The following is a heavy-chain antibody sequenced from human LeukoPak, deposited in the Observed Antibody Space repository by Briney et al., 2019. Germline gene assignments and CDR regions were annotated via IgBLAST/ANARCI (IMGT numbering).Heavy chain of an antibody. D-gene: IGHD1-20*01. CDR1: GFTFSSYA. V-gene: IGHV3-30-3*01. Sequence: GGSLRLSCAASGFTFSSYAMHWVRQAPGKGLEWVAVISYDGSNKYYADSVKGRFTISRDNSKNTLYLQMNSLRAEDTAVYYCARDNWKTEYSAVFDYWGQGTRVTVSS. J-gene: IGHJ4*02. CDR3: ARDNWKTEYSAVFDY. CDR2: ISYDGSNK.